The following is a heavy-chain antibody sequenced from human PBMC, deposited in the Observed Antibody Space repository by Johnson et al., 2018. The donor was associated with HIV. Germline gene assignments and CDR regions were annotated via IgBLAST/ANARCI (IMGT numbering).Heavy chain of an antibody. J-gene: IGHJ3*02. V-gene: IGHV3-74*01. Sequence: VQLVESGGGLVQPGGSLRLSCAASGFIFSSYWMHWVRQAPGKGLVWVSRINSDGSSTTYADSVKGRFTISRDKSKNTLYLQMNSLRAEDTAVYYCAKDGAMAFDIWGQGTLVTVSS. CDR2: INSDGSST. CDR3: AKDGAMAFDI. D-gene: IGHD2-2*01. CDR1: GFIFSSYW.